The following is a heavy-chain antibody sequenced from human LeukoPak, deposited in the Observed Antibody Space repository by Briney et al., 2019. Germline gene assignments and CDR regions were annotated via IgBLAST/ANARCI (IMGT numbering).Heavy chain of an antibody. J-gene: IGHJ4*02. D-gene: IGHD1-26*01. CDR2: INHSGST. CDR1: GGSFSGYY. CDR3: ASSGSAEISFDY. Sequence: SETLSLTCAVYGGSFSGYYWSWIRQPPGKGLEWIGEINHSGSTNYNPSLKSRVTISVDTSKNQFSLKLSSVTAADTAVYYCASSGSAEISFDYWGQGTLVTVSS. V-gene: IGHV4-34*01.